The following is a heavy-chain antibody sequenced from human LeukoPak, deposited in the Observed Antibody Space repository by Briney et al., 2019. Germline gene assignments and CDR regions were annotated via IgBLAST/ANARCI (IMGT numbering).Heavy chain of an antibody. CDR1: GFTFSSYG. J-gene: IGHJ6*02. Sequence: GRSLRLSCAASGFTFSSYGMHWVRQAPGKGLEWVAVISYDGSNKYYADSVKGRFTISRDNSKNTLYLQMNSLRAEDTAVYYCAKDLGDSSGYYYYYGMDVWGQGTTVTVSS. CDR2: ISYDGSNK. D-gene: IGHD3-22*01. V-gene: IGHV3-30*18. CDR3: AKDLGDSSGYYYYYGMDV.